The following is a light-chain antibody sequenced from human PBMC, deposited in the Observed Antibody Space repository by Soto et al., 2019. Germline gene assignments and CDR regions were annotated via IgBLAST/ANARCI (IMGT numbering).Light chain of an antibody. CDR2: DAS. V-gene: IGKV3-11*01. J-gene: IGKJ2*01. Sequence: EIVLTQSPATLSLSPGERATLSCRASQSVTSYLAWYQQKPGQAPRLLIYDASNRATGIPARFSGSGSGTACILTISSLEPEDFADFYCQQRSNCPTMYTFGQGTKLEIK. CDR3: QQRSNCPTMYT. CDR1: QSVTSY.